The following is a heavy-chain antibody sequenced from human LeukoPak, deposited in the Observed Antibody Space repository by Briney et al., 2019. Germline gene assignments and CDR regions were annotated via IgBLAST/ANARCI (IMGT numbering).Heavy chain of an antibody. Sequence: GGSLRPSCAASGFTFSNAWMSWARQAPGKGLEWVSSISSSSSYIYYADSVKGRFTISRDNAKNSLYLQMNSLRAEDTAVYYCARAWELPYPFDYWGQGTLVTVSS. CDR1: GFTFSNAW. V-gene: IGHV3-21*01. D-gene: IGHD1-26*01. CDR3: ARAWELPYPFDY. J-gene: IGHJ4*02. CDR2: ISSSSSYI.